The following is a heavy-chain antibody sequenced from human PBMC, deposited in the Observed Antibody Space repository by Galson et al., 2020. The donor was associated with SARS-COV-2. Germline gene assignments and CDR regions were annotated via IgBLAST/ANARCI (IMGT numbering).Heavy chain of an antibody. D-gene: IGHD3-3*01. V-gene: IGHV3-30*04. J-gene: IGHJ6*02. CDR1: GFTFSSYA. CDR2: ISYDGSNK. CDR3: ARDAKYYDFWSGYMPSGNGYYYYYGMDV. Sequence: GESLKISCAASGFTFSSYAMHWVRQAPGKGLEWVAVISYDGSNKYYADSVKGRFTISRDNSKNTLYLQMNSLRAEDTAVYYCARDAKYYDFWSGYMPSGNGYYYYYGMDVWGQGTTVTVSS.